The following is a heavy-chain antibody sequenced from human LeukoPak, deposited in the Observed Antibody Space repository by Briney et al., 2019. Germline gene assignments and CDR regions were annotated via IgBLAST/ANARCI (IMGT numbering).Heavy chain of an antibody. V-gene: IGHV3-74*01. D-gene: IGHD2-2*01. CDR3: AKDLRYCSSTSCSDY. J-gene: IGHJ4*02. Sequence: GGSLRLSCAASGFTFSTYWMHWVRQAPGKGLVWVSRIKYDGSMTTYGDSVKGRFSISRDNAKNTVDLQMNSLRAEDTAVYYCAKDLRYCSSTSCSDYWGQGTLVTVSS. CDR2: IKYDGSMT. CDR1: GFTFSTYW.